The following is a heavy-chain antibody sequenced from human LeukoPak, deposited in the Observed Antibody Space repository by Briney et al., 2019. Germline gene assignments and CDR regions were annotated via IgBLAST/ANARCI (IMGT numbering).Heavy chain of an antibody. Sequence: PGGSLRLSCAASGFTFSSYAVTWVRQVPGKGLEWVSSISSSSSYIYYADSVKGRFTISRDNAKNSLYLQMNSLRAEDTAVYYCARAAPYCSSTSCYSDYWGQGTLVTVSS. CDR3: ARAAPYCSSTSCYSDY. D-gene: IGHD2-2*02. CDR2: ISSSSSYI. CDR1: GFTFSSYA. V-gene: IGHV3-21*01. J-gene: IGHJ4*02.